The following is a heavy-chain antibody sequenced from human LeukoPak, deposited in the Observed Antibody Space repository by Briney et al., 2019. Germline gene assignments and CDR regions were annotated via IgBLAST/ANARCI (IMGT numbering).Heavy chain of an antibody. J-gene: IGHJ3*02. V-gene: IGHV3-33*08. CDR1: GGSFSGYY. Sequence: LSLTCAVYGGSFSGYYWSWIRQAPGKGLEWVAVIWYDGSNKYYADSVKGRFTISRDNSKNTLYLQMNSLRAEDTAVYYCARDADYDSSGYYYPENAFDIWGQGTMVTVSS. D-gene: IGHD3-22*01. CDR2: IWYDGSNK. CDR3: ARDADYDSSGYYYPENAFDI.